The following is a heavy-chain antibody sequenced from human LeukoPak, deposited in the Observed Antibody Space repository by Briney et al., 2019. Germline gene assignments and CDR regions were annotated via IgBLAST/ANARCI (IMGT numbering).Heavy chain of an antibody. CDR2: ISYNGNQ. Sequence: GRSLRLSCAASGFTFVNYGFHWVRQAPVKALEWVAFISYNGNQKYGDSVKGRFTISRDNSKNTLYLQVNGLGPEDTAVYYCARDDYGGIDYWGQGTLVTVSS. CDR1: GFTFVNYG. CDR3: ARDDYGGIDY. J-gene: IGHJ4*02. D-gene: IGHD4-17*01. V-gene: IGHV3-30-3*01.